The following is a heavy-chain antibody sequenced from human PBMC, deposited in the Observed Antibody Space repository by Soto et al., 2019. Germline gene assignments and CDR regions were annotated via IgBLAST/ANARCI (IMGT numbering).Heavy chain of an antibody. CDR3: AKVTFGELAIDY. CDR1: GFTFDDYA. CDR2: ISWNSGSI. J-gene: IGHJ4*02. V-gene: IGHV3-9*01. Sequence: GGSLRLSCAASGFTFDDYAMHWVRQAPGKGLEWVSGISWNSGSIGYADSVKGRFTISRDNAKNSLYLQMNSLRAEDTALYYCAKVTFGELAIDYWGQGTLVTVSS. D-gene: IGHD3-10*01.